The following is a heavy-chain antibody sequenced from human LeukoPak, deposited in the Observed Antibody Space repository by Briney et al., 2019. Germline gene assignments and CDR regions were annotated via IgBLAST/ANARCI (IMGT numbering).Heavy chain of an antibody. Sequence: TSETLSLTCGVSGGSISNTNWWTWVRQPPGKALEWFGEVNLQGSTNYNPSLKSRVAILVDKSENHISLKLTSVPAANTAVYYCAREGGPYRPLDYSGQGTLVTVSS. J-gene: IGHJ4*02. V-gene: IGHV4-4*02. CDR2: VNLQGST. CDR1: GGSISNTNW. CDR3: AREGGPYRPLDY.